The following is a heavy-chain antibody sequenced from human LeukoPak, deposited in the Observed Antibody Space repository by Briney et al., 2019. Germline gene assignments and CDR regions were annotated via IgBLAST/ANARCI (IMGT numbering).Heavy chain of an antibody. CDR2: IKQDASEK. Sequence: GGSLRLSCAASRFTFSNYWMNWVRQAPGKGLEWVANIKQDASEKYYVDSARGRFTISRDNAKNSLYLQVDSLRGEDTAVYFCARGVAALMDVWGKGTTVTVSS. J-gene: IGHJ6*03. D-gene: IGHD6-6*01. CDR1: RFTFSNYW. CDR3: ARGVAALMDV. V-gene: IGHV3-7*04.